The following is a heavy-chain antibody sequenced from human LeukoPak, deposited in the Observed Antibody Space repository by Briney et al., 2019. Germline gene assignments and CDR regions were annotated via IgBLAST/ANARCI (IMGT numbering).Heavy chain of an antibody. J-gene: IGHJ6*02. CDR2: ISGSGGST. Sequence: PGGSLRLSCAASGFTFSSYAMSWVRQAPGKGLEWVSAISGSGGSTYYADSVKGRFTISRDNSKNTLYLQMNSLRAEDTAVYYCAKDNDFWSGYYGRYYYYGMDFWGQGTTVTVSS. CDR1: GFTFSSYA. D-gene: IGHD3-3*01. V-gene: IGHV3-23*01. CDR3: AKDNDFWSGYYGRYYYYGMDF.